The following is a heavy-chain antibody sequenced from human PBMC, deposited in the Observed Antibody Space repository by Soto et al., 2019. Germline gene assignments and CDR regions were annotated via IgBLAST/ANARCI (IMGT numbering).Heavy chain of an antibody. V-gene: IGHV1-69*13. J-gene: IGHJ4*02. CDR3: ASRLYSSSWYDFDY. CDR1: GGTFSSYA. CDR2: IIPIFGTA. Sequence: PEASVKVSCKASGGTFSSYAISWVRQAPGQGLEWMGGIIPIFGTANYAQKFQGRVTITADESTSTAYMELSSLRSEDTAVYYCASRLYSSSWYDFDYWGQGTLVTVSS. D-gene: IGHD6-13*01.